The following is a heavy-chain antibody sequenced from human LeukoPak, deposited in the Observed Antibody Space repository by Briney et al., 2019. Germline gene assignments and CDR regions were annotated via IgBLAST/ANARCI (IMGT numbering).Heavy chain of an antibody. CDR3: TRETSSRYFDY. Sequence: ASVKVSCKASGYTLTSYDINLVRQATGQGLEWMGWMNPNSGRTGYAQNFQGRITITRNTSISTACMELSSLRSEDTAVYYCTRETSSRYFDYWGQGTLVTVSS. V-gene: IGHV1-8*01. CDR2: MNPNSGRT. CDR1: GYTLTSYD. J-gene: IGHJ4*02.